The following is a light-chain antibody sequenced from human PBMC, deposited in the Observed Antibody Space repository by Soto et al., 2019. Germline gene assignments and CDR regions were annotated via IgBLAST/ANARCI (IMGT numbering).Light chain of an antibody. J-gene: IGKJ1*01. CDR1: QSLNSL. CDR3: QQYNSYSLWT. Sequence: DIQMTQSPSTLSASVGDRVTITCRASQSLNSLLAWYQQKPGRAPKLLIYDASTLESGVPSRFSGSGSGTEFTLTISSLQTDDFATYYCQQYNSYSLWTFGQGTKVDIK. V-gene: IGKV1-5*01. CDR2: DAS.